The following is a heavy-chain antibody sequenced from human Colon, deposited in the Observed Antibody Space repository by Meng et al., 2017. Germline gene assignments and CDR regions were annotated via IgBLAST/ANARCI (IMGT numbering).Heavy chain of an antibody. CDR1: GFLFHTYA. CDR2: IRGDGGLT. J-gene: IGHJ4*02. D-gene: IGHD6-19*01. Sequence: VELVESGGGLVQPGGSLTLSCEASGFLFHTYAMSWVRQAPGKGLEWVAAIRGDGGLTYYADSVKGRFTISRDNSKNTVYLQMNSLKVEDTAVYYCARDWVAVTDWGQGTLVTVSS. CDR3: ARDWVAVTD. V-gene: IGHV3-23*04.